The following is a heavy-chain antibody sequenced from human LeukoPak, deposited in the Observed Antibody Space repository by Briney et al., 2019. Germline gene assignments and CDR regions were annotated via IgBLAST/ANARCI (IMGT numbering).Heavy chain of an antibody. J-gene: IGHJ4*02. CDR2: IVVGSGNT. CDR1: GFTFTSSA. Sequence: GTSVKVSCKASGFTFTSSAVQWVRQARGQRLEWIGWIVVGSGNTNYAQKFQERVTITRDMSTSTAYMELSSLRSEDTAVYYCAAVAHGSGSYYGSFDYWGQGTLVTVSS. D-gene: IGHD3-10*01. CDR3: AAVAHGSGSYYGSFDY. V-gene: IGHV1-58*01.